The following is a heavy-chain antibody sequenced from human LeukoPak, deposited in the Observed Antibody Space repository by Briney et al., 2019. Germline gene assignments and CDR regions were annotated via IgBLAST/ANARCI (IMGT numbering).Heavy chain of an antibody. CDR2: ISGSGNSA. V-gene: IGHV3-23*01. D-gene: IGHD2/OR15-2a*01. J-gene: IGHJ6*03. CDR1: GFTFSSYA. Sequence: GPLRLSCAASGFTFSSYAMSWVRQAPRKGLEWVSAISGSGNSAYYADSVKGRFTISRDNSKNTLYVQMISLRAEDTAVYYCAKGLSNSRYYYMDVWGKGTTVTVSS. CDR3: AKGLSNSRYYYMDV.